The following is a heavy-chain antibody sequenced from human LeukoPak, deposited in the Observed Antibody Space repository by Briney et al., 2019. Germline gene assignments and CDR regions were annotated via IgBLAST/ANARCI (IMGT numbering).Heavy chain of an antibody. CDR3: ARNYYGSGAFYVHN. CDR2: IYHSGTT. J-gene: IGHJ4*02. D-gene: IGHD3-10*01. Sequence: SETLSLTCAVSGGSLSNGGYSWSWIRQPPGKGLEWIGLIYHSGTTHYNPSLKSRLTFSLDKSKNQFSLKLTAMTAADTALYYCARNYYGSGAFYVHNWGQGILVTVSA. CDR1: GGSLSNGGYS. V-gene: IGHV4-30-2*01.